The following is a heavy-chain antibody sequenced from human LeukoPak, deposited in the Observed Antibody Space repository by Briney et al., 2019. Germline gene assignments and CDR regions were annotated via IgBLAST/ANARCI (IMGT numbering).Heavy chain of an antibody. D-gene: IGHD3-16*02. Sequence: SETLSLTCTVSGGSISSSSYYWGWIRQPPGQGLEWIGSIYYSGSTYYNPSLKSRVTISVDTSKNQFSLKLSSVTAADTAVYYCAITFGGVIGNWFDPWGQGTLVTVPS. V-gene: IGHV4-39*01. CDR2: IYYSGST. J-gene: IGHJ5*02. CDR3: AITFGGVIGNWFDP. CDR1: GGSISSSSYY.